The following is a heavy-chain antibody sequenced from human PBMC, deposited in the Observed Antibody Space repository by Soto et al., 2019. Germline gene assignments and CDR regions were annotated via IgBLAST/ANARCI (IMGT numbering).Heavy chain of an antibody. CDR2: IYYSGST. D-gene: IGHD2-2*01. V-gene: IGHV4-59*08. J-gene: IGHJ6*03. CDR1: GVSISSYY. CDR3: ARHGGHSTSWHIGYYMDV. Sequence: QVQLQESGPGLVKPSATLSLTCTVSGVSISSYYWSWIRQPPGKGLEWIGYIYYSGSTNYNPSLKSRVTISVDTSKNQFSLKLSSVTAADTAVYYCARHGGHSTSWHIGYYMDVWGKGTTVTVS.